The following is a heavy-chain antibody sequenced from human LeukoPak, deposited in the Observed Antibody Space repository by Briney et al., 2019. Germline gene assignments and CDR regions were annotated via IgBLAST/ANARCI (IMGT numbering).Heavy chain of an antibody. CDR2: ISSSSSTI. CDR3: ARAKQWLVDY. J-gene: IGHJ4*02. CDR1: GFTFRSYS. D-gene: IGHD6-19*01. Sequence: PGGSLRLSCTASGFTFRSYSMNWVRQAPGKGLEWVSYISSSSSTIYYADSVRGRFTISRDNAKNSLYLQMNSLRAEDTAVYYCARAKQWLVDYWGQGTLVTVSS. V-gene: IGHV3-48*01.